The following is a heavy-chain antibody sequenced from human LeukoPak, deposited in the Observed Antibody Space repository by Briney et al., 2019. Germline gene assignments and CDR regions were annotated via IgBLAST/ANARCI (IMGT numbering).Heavy chain of an antibody. CDR2: IIPILGIA. V-gene: IGHV1-69*04. D-gene: IGHD6-13*01. J-gene: IGHJ4*02. CDR3: ASIPVAAAASDY. Sequence: ASVKVSCKASGGTFSSYAISWVRQAPGQGLEWMGRIIPILGIANYAQKFQGRVTITADKSTSTAYMELSSLRSEDTAVYYCASIPVAAAASDYWGQGTLVTVSS. CDR1: GGTFSSYA.